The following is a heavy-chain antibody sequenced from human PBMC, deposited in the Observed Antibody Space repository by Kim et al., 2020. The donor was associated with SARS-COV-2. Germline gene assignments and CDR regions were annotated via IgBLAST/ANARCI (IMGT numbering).Heavy chain of an antibody. CDR2: INHSGST. V-gene: IGHV4-34*01. CDR3: ARGPDYDILTGIYYFDY. CDR1: GGSFSGYY. D-gene: IGHD3-9*01. Sequence: SETLSLTCAVYGGSFSGYYWSWIRQPPGKGLEWIGEINHSGSTNYNPSLKSRVTISVDTSKNQFSLKLSSVTAADTAVYYCARGPDYDILTGIYYFDYWGQGTLVTVSS. J-gene: IGHJ4*02.